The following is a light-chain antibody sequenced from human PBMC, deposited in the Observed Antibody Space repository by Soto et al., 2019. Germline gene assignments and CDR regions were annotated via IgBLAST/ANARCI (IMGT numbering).Light chain of an antibody. CDR3: QQYGSLLFT. J-gene: IGKJ4*01. CDR2: GTS. Sequence: EIVLSQSPGTLSLSPGERATLSCRASQSVSSSYLAWYQQKPGQAPRLLIYGTSSRATGIPDRFSGSGSGTAFTLTISRLEPEDFAVYYCQQYGSLLFTFGGGTKVEIK. CDR1: QSVSSSY. V-gene: IGKV3-20*01.